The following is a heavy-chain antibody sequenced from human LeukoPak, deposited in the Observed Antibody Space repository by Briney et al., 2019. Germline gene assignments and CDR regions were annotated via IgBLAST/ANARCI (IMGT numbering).Heavy chain of an antibody. D-gene: IGHD6-13*01. CDR2: IKQDGSEK. CDR1: GFTFSSYA. CDR3: ARGSGSSWYSPETYFDY. Sequence: SGGSLRLSCAASGFTFSSYAMSWVRQAPGKGLEWVANIKQDGSEKYYVDSVKGRFTISRDNAKNSLYLQMNSLRAEDTAVYYCARGSGSSWYSPETYFDYWGQGTLVTVSS. V-gene: IGHV3-7*01. J-gene: IGHJ4*02.